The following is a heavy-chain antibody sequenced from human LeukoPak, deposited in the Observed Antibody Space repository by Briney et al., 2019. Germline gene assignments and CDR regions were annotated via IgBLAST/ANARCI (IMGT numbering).Heavy chain of an antibody. V-gene: IGHV3-23*01. D-gene: IGHD4-17*01. Sequence: GGSVRLSCAASGFTFSSYAMSWVRQAPGKGLEWVSAISGSGGSTYYADSVKGRSTISRDNSKNTLYLQMNSLRAEDTAVYYCANPYGDYDFDYWGQGTLVTVSS. CDR3: ANPYGDYDFDY. J-gene: IGHJ4*02. CDR1: GFTFSSYA. CDR2: ISGSGGST.